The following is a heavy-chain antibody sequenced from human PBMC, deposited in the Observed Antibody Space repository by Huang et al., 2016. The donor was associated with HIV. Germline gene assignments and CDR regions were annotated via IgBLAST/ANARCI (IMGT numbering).Heavy chain of an antibody. CDR2: IDPKTGGT. Sequence: QVQLVQSGAEVKNPGASVKVSCKASGYTFTDYYIHWVRQAPGQGREWMGWIDPKTGGTNYAQKFQAMCTMTRDTSITAAHMGLRRLRSDDTAVYYCARVGPRKVYYDSINIMDYWGQGTLVTVTS. CDR1: GYTFTDYY. D-gene: IGHD3-9*01. CDR3: ARVGPRKVYYDSINIMDY. V-gene: IGHV1-2*02. J-gene: IGHJ4*02.